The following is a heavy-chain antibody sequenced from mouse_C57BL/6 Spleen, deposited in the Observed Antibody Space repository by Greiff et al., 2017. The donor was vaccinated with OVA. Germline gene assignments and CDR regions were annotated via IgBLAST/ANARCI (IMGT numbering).Heavy chain of an antibody. CDR1: GFTFSDYY. V-gene: IGHV5-12*01. Sequence: EVQLVESGGGLVQPGGSLKLSCAASGFTFSDYYMYWVRQTPEKRLEWVAYISNGGGSTYYPDTVKGRFTISRDNAKNTLYLQLSRLKSEDTAMYYCARPRYDYDGYYFDYWGQGTTLTVSS. D-gene: IGHD2-4*01. CDR3: ARPRYDYDGYYFDY. J-gene: IGHJ2*01. CDR2: ISNGGGST.